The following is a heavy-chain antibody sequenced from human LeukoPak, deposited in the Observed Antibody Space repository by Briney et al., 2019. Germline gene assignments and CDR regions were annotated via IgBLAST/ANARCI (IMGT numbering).Heavy chain of an antibody. CDR2: IYYSGST. J-gene: IGHJ4*02. V-gene: IGHV4-39*07. D-gene: IGHD4-17*01. CDR1: GGSISSSSYY. CDR3: ARDRRIYGDYFIFTSTGYVDY. Sequence: PSETLSLTCTVSGGSISSSSYYWGWIRQPPGKGLEWIGRIYYSGSTYYNPSLKSRATISVDTSKNQFSLKLSSVTAADTAVYYCARDRRIYGDYFIFTSTGYVDYWGQGTLVTVSS.